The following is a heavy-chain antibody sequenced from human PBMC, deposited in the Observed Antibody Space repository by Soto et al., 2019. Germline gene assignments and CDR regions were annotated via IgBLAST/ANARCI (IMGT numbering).Heavy chain of an antibody. CDR3: ATYNEAQRNAFHI. Sequence: QIQLVQSGAEVKEPGASVRVSCTASGYTFVYYAMYWVRQAPGQRLEWMGWINAGNGHTKYSQELQDRVTFTTDTSARTAYMEIRILRSEDTAFYYWATYNEAQRNAFHIWGQVALVSVSS. D-gene: IGHD1-20*01. CDR2: INAGNGHT. J-gene: IGHJ3*02. V-gene: IGHV1-3*01. CDR1: GYTFVYYA.